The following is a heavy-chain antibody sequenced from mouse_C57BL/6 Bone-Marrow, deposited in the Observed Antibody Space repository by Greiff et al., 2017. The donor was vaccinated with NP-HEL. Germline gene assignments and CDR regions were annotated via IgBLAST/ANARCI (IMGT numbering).Heavy chain of an antibody. CDR1: GYTFTDYY. Sequence: VQLQQSGAELVRPGASVKLSCKASGYTFTDYYINWVKQRPGQGLEWIARIYPGSGNTYYNEKFKGKATLTAEKSSSTAYMQLSSLTSEDSAVYFCARRNYGSPHAMDYWGQGTSVTVSS. CDR3: ARRNYGSPHAMDY. V-gene: IGHV1-76*01. J-gene: IGHJ4*01. CDR2: IYPGSGNT. D-gene: IGHD1-1*01.